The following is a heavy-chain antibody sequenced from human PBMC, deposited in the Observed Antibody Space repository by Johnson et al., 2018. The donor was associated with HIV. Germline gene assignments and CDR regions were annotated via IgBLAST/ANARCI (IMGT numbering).Heavy chain of an antibody. J-gene: IGHJ1*01. V-gene: IGHV3-7*05. D-gene: IGHD2-2*01. CDR2: IKQDGSEK. Sequence: VQLVESGGGLVQPGGSRRLSCAAPGFTFRSYWMSWVRQAPGKGLEWVANIKQDGSEKYYVDSVKGRFTISRDNAKNSLYLQINSLRAEDTALYYCAKGGGIVVVPAATWG. CDR1: GFTFRSYW. CDR3: AKGGGIVVVPAAT.